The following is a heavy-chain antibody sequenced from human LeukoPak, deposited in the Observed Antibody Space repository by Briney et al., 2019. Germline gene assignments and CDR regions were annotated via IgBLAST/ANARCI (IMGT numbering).Heavy chain of an antibody. D-gene: IGHD2-2*01. CDR3: ASSPIGCTSISCYFAY. Sequence: GESLKISCKGSGSSFTGHCIVWVRQMPGKGLEWMGIIYPGDSDTRYSPSFQGQVTISADKSISTAYLQWSSLKASDTAMYYCASSPIGCTSISCYFAYWGQGTLVTVSS. V-gene: IGHV5-51*01. J-gene: IGHJ4*02. CDR1: GSSFTGHC. CDR2: IYPGDSDT.